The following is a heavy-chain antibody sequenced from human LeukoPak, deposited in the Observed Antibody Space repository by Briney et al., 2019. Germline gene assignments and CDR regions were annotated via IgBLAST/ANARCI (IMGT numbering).Heavy chain of an antibody. CDR3: ARGDSNTWYGY. D-gene: IGHD6-13*01. CDR1: GYNFPIYW. J-gene: IGHJ4*02. CDR2: IYPGNSET. V-gene: IGHV5-51*01. Sequence: GESLKISCQGSGYNFPIYWIAWVRQMPGRGLEWMGIIYPGNSETRYIPSFQGQVTISADKSISTAYLQWSSLKASDTAMYYCARGDSNTWYGYWGQGTLVTVSS.